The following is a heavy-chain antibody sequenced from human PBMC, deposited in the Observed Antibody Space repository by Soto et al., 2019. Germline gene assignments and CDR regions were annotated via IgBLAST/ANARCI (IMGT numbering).Heavy chain of an antibody. CDR1: GFTFSSYA. V-gene: IGHV3-23*01. CDR2: ISGSGGST. J-gene: IGHJ4*02. CDR3: MVPPRVVAGTGFDY. Sequence: EVQLLESGGGLVQPGGSLRLSCAASGFTFSSYAMSWVRQAPGKGLEWVSAISGSGGSTYYADSVKGRFTISRDNSKNTLYLQMNSLRAEHTAVYYCMVPPRVVAGTGFDYWGQGTLVTVSS. D-gene: IGHD6-19*01.